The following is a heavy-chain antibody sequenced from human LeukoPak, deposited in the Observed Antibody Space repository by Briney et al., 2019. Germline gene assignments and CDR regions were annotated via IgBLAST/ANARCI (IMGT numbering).Heavy chain of an antibody. D-gene: IGHD3-22*01. CDR1: GYTFTGYY. CDR2: INPNSGGT. Sequence: ASVKVSCKASGYTFTGYYMHWVRQAPGQGLEWMGWINPNSGGTNYAQKFQGRVTMTRDTSISTAYMKLSRLRSDDTAAYYCAREGTYYYDSSGYHNWFDPWGQGTLVTVSS. V-gene: IGHV1-2*02. J-gene: IGHJ5*02. CDR3: AREGTYYYDSSGYHNWFDP.